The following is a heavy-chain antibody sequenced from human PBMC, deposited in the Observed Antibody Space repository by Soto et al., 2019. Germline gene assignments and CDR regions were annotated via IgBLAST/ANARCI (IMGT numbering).Heavy chain of an antibody. Sequence: GGSLRLSCAASGFTFGSYSMHWVRQAPGKGLEWVSYISSNSSTIYYADSVKGRFTISRDNAKNSLYLQMNSLRDEDTAVYYCARDYGGNREDAFDIWGQGTMVTVSS. V-gene: IGHV3-48*02. J-gene: IGHJ3*02. CDR3: ARDYGGNREDAFDI. CDR2: ISSNSSTI. D-gene: IGHD2-15*01. CDR1: GFTFGSYS.